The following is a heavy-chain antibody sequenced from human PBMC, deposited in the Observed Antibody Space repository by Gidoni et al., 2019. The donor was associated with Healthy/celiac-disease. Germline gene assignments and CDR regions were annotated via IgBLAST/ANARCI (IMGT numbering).Heavy chain of an antibody. D-gene: IGHD1-1*01. Sequence: QVQLQESGPGLVKPSQTLSLTCAVSGGSISSGGYSWRWIRQPPGKGLEWIGYIYYSGSTYYNPSLKSRVTISVDTSKNQFSLKLSSVTSADTAVYYCARENSAAGTFDYWGQGTLVTVSS. CDR1: GGSISSGGYS. J-gene: IGHJ4*02. CDR2: IYYSGST. CDR3: ARENSAAGTFDY. V-gene: IGHV4-30-4*07.